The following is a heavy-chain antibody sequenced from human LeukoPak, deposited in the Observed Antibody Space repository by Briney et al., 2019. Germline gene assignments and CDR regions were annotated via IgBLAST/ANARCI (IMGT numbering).Heavy chain of an antibody. CDR2: TYYRSKWYN. CDR1: GDSVSSNSAA. J-gene: IGHJ6*02. CDR3: ARDLRTAAAGKYYYYGMDV. V-gene: IGHV6-1*01. D-gene: IGHD6-13*01. Sequence: SQTLSLTCAISGDSVSSNSAAWNWIRQSPSRGLEWLGRTYYRSKWYNDYAVSVKSRITINPDTSKNQFSLQLNPVAPEDTAVYYCARDLRTAAAGKYYYYGMDVWGQGTTVTVSS.